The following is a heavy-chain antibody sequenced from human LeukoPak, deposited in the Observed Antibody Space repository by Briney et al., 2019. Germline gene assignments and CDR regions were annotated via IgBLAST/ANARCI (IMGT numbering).Heavy chain of an antibody. CDR1: GFTFSTYA. CDR3: AKGSTSLFDY. V-gene: IGHV3-23*01. Sequence: PGGSLRLSCAASGFTFSTYAMSWVRQAPGKGLEWVSGLSGSGSSAYYADSVKGRFDISRDNSKNTLFLQMNSLRAEDTAVYYCAKGSTSLFDYWGQGTLVTVSS. D-gene: IGHD2-2*01. J-gene: IGHJ4*02. CDR2: LSGSGSSA.